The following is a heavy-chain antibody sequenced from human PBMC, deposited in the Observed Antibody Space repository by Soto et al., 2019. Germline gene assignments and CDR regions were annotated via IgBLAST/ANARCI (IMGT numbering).Heavy chain of an antibody. CDR3: ARGAGTNYYYYMDV. J-gene: IGHJ6*03. D-gene: IGHD6-19*01. CDR1: GFTFSSYG. CDR2: ISSSSSTI. Sequence: PGGSLRLSCAASGFTFSSYGMHWVRQAPGKGLEWVSYISSSSSTIYYADSVKGRFTISRDNAKNSLYLQMNSLRAEDTAVYYCARGAGTNYYYYMDVWGKGTTVTVSS. V-gene: IGHV3-48*01.